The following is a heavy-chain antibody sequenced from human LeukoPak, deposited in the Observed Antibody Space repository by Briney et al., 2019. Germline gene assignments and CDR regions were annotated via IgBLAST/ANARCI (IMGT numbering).Heavy chain of an antibody. J-gene: IGHJ5*02. CDR2: ISGSGGST. D-gene: IGHD3-3*01. CDR1: GFTFSSYA. V-gene: IGHV3-23*01. Sequence: GGSLRLSCAASGFTFSSYAMSWVRQAPGKGLEWVSAISGSGGSTYYADSVKGRFTISRDNSKNTLYLQMNSLRAEDTAVYYCAKEADYDFWSGLNWFDPWGQGTLVTVSS. CDR3: AKEADYDFWSGLNWFDP.